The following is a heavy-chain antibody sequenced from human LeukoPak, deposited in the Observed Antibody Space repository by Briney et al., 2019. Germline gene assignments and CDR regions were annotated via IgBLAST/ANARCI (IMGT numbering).Heavy chain of an antibody. Sequence: SETLSLTCTVSGYPISSSNWWSWVRQPPGKGLEWIGEIYHSGSTYYNPSLKSRVTISVDTSKNQFSLKLSSVTAADTAVYYCARDFPVIVVVAAGRGDAFDIWGQGTMVTVSS. CDR3: ARDFPVIVVVAAGRGDAFDI. CDR2: IYHSGST. CDR1: GYPISSSNW. J-gene: IGHJ3*02. D-gene: IGHD2-15*01. V-gene: IGHV4-4*02.